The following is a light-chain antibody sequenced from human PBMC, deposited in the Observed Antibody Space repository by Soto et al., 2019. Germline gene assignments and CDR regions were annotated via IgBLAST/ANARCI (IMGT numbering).Light chain of an antibody. J-gene: IGKJ1*01. Sequence: DIQMTQSPSTLSGSVGDRVTITCRASQTIISWLAWYHHKPGKAPKLLIYKASTLKSGVPSRFSGSGSGTEFTLTIRSLQPDDFATYYCQHYNSYSEAFGQGTKVDIK. CDR2: KAS. V-gene: IGKV1-5*03. CDR1: QTIISW. CDR3: QHYNSYSEA.